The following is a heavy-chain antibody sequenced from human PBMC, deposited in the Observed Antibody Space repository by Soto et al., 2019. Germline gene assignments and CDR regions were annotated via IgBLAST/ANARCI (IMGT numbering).Heavy chain of an antibody. CDR3: ATGWYFDY. Sequence: SETLSLTCAVSGYSISSGYYWGCIRQPPGKGLEWIGSIYHSGSTYYNPSLKSRVTISVDTSKNQFSLKLSSVTAADTAVYYCATGWYFDYWGQGTLVTVSS. D-gene: IGHD2-15*01. J-gene: IGHJ4*02. CDR2: IYHSGST. CDR1: GYSISSGYY. V-gene: IGHV4-38-2*01.